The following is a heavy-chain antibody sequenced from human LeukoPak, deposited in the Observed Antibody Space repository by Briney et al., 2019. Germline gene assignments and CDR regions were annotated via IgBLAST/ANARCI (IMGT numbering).Heavy chain of an antibody. Sequence: PGGSLRPSCAASGFIVSYNYMSWVRQAPGKGLEWVSGIYSGGSTYYTDSVKGRFTISRDNSKNTLYLQMNGLRGEDTAVYYCARSAVTGPGWIDPWGQGTLVTVSS. CDR3: ARSAVTGPGWIDP. V-gene: IGHV3-53*01. D-gene: IGHD6-19*01. J-gene: IGHJ5*02. CDR2: IYSGGST. CDR1: GFIVSYNY.